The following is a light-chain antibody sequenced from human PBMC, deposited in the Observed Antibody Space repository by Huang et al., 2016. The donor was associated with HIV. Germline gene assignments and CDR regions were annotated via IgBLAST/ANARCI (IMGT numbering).Light chain of an antibody. CDR1: QSVSTN. J-gene: IGKJ1*01. CDR2: DAS. V-gene: IGKV3-15*01. CDR3: QHYNNWPQT. Sequence: EIVMTQSPATLSVSPGERATLSCRASQSVSTNLAWYHQKPGQAPRLLIYDASTRAIGCPARFSGSGSGTEFTLTISSLQSEDFVVYYCQHYNNWPQTFGLGTKVEIK.